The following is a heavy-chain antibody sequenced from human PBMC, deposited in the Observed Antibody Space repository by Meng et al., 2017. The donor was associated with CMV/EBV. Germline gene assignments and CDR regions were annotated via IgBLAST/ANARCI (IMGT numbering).Heavy chain of an antibody. CDR3: ARGSVAGFDY. CDR1: GFTFSSYA. D-gene: IGHD6-19*01. Sequence: QVQLGEAGGGLVQTGRSLRLSCAASGFTFSSYAMHWVRQVPGKGLEWVAVISYDGSNKYYADSVKGRFTISRDNSKNTLYLQMNSLRAEDTAVYYCARGSVAGFDYWGQGTLVTVSS. V-gene: IGHV3-30-3*01. CDR2: ISYDGSNK. J-gene: IGHJ4*02.